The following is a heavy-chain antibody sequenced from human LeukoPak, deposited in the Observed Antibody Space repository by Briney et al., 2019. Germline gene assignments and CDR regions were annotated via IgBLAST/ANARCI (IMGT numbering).Heavy chain of an antibody. V-gene: IGHV4-39*01. CDR1: GGPISSSSYY. Sequence: SETLSLTCTVSGGPISSSSYYWGWIRQPPGKGLEWIGSIYYSGSAYYNPSLKSRVTISADTSKNQFSLKLSSVTAADTAVYYCARQSGSLVVVAATDYWGQGTLVTVSS. CDR2: IYYSGSA. D-gene: IGHD2-15*01. CDR3: ARQSGSLVVVAATDY. J-gene: IGHJ4*02.